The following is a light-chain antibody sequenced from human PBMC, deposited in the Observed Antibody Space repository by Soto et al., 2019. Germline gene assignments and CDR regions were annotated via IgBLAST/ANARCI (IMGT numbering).Light chain of an antibody. CDR1: SSDVGGYNY. Sequence: QSVLTQPASVSGSPGQSITISCTGTSSDVGGYNYVSWYQQHPGKAPKLMIYEVTNRPSGVSNRFSGSKSGNTASLTISGLRAEDEADYYCSSYTSISTFVLFGGGTKLTVL. CDR3: SSYTSISTFVL. CDR2: EVT. V-gene: IGLV2-14*01. J-gene: IGLJ2*01.